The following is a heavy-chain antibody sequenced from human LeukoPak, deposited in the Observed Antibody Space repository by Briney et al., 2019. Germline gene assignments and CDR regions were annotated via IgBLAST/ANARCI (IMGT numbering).Heavy chain of an antibody. Sequence: GGSLRLSCAASGFTFSNAWMSWVRQAPGKGLEWVGRIKSKTDGGTTDYAAPVKGRFTISRDDSKNTLYLQMNSLRAEDTAVYYCAREDSSWYHPLGYWGQGTLVTVSS. CDR1: GFTFSNAW. J-gene: IGHJ4*02. CDR2: IKSKTDGGTT. V-gene: IGHV3-15*01. D-gene: IGHD6-13*01. CDR3: AREDSSWYHPLGY.